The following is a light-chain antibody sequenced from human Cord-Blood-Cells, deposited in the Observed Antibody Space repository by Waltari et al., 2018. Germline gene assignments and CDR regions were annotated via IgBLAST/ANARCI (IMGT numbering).Light chain of an antibody. Sequence: EIVLTQPPGPLSLSPGERATLSCRDSQSVSSSYLAWYQQKPGQAPRLLIYGATSRATGIPDRFSGSGSGTDFTLTISRLEPXDFAXYYCQQYGSSAWTFGQGTKVEIK. J-gene: IGKJ1*01. CDR3: QQYGSSAWT. CDR1: QSVSSSY. V-gene: IGKV3-20*01. CDR2: GAT.